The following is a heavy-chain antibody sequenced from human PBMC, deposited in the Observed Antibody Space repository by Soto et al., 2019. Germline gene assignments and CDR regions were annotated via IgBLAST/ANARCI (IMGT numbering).Heavy chain of an antibody. CDR3: AKDNSPMATTYYFDY. V-gene: IGHV3-9*01. D-gene: IGHD5-18*01. Sequence: EVQLVESGGGLVQPGRSLRLSCAASGFTFDDYAMHWVRHAPGKGLEWVSGISCHSSSIGYAGSVKGRFTISRDNAKISLYLQMNSLRAEDTGFYYCAKDNSPMATTYYFDYWGQGTLVTVSS. CDR2: ISCHSSSI. J-gene: IGHJ4*02. CDR1: GFTFDDYA.